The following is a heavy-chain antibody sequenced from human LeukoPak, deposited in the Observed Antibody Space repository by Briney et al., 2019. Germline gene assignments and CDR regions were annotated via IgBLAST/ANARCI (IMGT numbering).Heavy chain of an antibody. CDR2: INHSGST. CDR3: ARRAARPHAPFDY. J-gene: IGHJ4*02. Sequence: PSETLSLTCTVSGGSISSYYWSWIRQPPGKGLEWIGEINHSGSTNYNPSLKSRVTISVDTSKNQFSLKLSSVTAADTAVYYCARRAARPHAPFDYWGQGTLVTVSS. D-gene: IGHD6-6*01. CDR1: GGSISSYY. V-gene: IGHV4-34*01.